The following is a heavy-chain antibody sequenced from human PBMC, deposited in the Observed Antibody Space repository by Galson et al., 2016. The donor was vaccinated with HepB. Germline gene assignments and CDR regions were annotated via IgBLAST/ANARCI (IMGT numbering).Heavy chain of an antibody. Sequence: SLRLSCAASGFTVGNNYMAWVRQAPGKGLEWVSFIYSGGGTDYRNSVKGRFTISRDNAEKALYLQMSSLTAEDTAVYYCARESIGGFDPWGQGTLVTVSS. CDR2: IYSGGGT. CDR1: GFTVGNNY. V-gene: IGHV3-66*01. CDR3: ARESIGGFDP. J-gene: IGHJ5*02. D-gene: IGHD6-6*01.